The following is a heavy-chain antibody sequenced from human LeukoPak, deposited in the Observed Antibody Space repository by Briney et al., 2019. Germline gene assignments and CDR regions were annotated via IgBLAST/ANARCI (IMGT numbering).Heavy chain of an antibody. J-gene: IGHJ4*02. V-gene: IGHV3-21*01. D-gene: IGHD3-3*01. Sequence: GGSLRLSCAASGFTFSSYAMSWVRQAPGRGLEWVSSISSRSSYIFYADSVKGRFTISRDNAKKSLYLQMNSLRAEDTAVYYCASGVNYFDYWGQGTLVTVSS. CDR1: GFTFSSYA. CDR2: ISSRSSYI. CDR3: ASGVNYFDY.